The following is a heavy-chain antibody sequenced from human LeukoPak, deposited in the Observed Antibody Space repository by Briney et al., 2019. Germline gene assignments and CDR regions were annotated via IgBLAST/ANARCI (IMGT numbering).Heavy chain of an antibody. CDR3: ARRGFFGSGNYHNPSSYFDV. D-gene: IGHD3-10*01. J-gene: IGHJ2*01. CDR2: GHFSGYA. Sequence: SETLSLTCSISADSISSYYWGWIRQTPQRGLELIGYGHFSGYADYNPSLKSRVNLSVDTTKKLISLRLTSVTAADTAVYYCARRGFFGSGNYHNPSSYFDVWGRGALVTVSS. V-gene: IGHV4-59*12. CDR1: ADSISSYY.